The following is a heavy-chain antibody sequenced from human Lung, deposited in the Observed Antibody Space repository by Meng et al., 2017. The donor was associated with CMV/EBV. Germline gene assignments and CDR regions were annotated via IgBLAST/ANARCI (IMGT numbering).Heavy chain of an antibody. CDR3: ARSDFWSGYGMDV. CDR2: IYYSGST. Sequence: GSLRLXXTVSGGSISSYYWSWIRQPPGKGLEWIGYIYYSGSTNYNPSLKSRVTISVDTSKNQFSLKLSSVTAADTAVYYCARSDFWSGYGMDVWGQGTTVTVS. CDR1: GGSISSYY. D-gene: IGHD3-3*01. V-gene: IGHV4-59*01. J-gene: IGHJ6*02.